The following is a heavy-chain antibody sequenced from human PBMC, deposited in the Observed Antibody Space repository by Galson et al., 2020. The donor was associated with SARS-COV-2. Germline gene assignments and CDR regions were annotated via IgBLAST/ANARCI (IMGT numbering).Heavy chain of an antibody. CDR3: ARDRYYDSSGSLYYYYYGMDV. CDR2: ITAYNGNT. J-gene: IGHJ6*02. D-gene: IGHD3-22*01. V-gene: IGHV1-18*01. Sequence: ASVQVSFKASGYTFTSYGTSWVRQAPGQGLAWTGWITAYNGNTNYVQKHQGRVTMTTDTSTSTAYMELRSLRSDDTAVYYCARDRYYDSSGSLYYYYYGMDVWGQGTTVTVSS. CDR1: GYTFTSYG.